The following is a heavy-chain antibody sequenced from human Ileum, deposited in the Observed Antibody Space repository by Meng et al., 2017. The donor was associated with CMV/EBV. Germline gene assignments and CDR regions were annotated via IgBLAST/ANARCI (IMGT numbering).Heavy chain of an antibody. D-gene: IGHD3-10*01. CDR1: GYMFTDYY. CDR2: VNPYNGDT. CDR3: ARRGLWFGDGFDP. V-gene: IGHV1-2*02. Sequence: ASVKVSCKASGYMFTDYYMHWVRQAPGQGPEWMGWVNPYNGDTHYAQKFQGRVTMTRDTSISTAYMELSRLRSDDTAVYYCARRGLWFGDGFDPWGQGTLVTVSS. J-gene: IGHJ5*02.